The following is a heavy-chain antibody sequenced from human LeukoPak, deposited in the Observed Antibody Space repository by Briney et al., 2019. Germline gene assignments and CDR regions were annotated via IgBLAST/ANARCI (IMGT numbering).Heavy chain of an antibody. D-gene: IGHD6-13*01. CDR3: ARLADEAGATGDY. CDR1: GYSFTTYW. CDR2: IYPGDSDT. J-gene: IGHJ4*02. Sequence: GESLKISCKGSGYSFTTYWIGWVRQRPGKGLEWMGIIYPGDSDTRYSPSFQGQVTISADKSISTAYLQWSSLKASDTAMYYCARLADEAGATGDYWGQGTLVTVSS. V-gene: IGHV5-51*01.